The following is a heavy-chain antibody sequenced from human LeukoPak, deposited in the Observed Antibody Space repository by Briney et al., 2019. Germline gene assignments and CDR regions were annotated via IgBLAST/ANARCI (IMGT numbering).Heavy chain of an antibody. D-gene: IGHD3-22*01. CDR3: ARDSGGYSH. J-gene: IGHJ4*02. CDR2: IYNGGST. CDR1: GFTVSSNY. V-gene: IGHV3-53*01. Sequence: GESQKFSCAAAGFTVSSNYMCGVRQAPGKGLGLVSVIYNGGSTYYADSVKGRFTISTDNSKNTVYIQMNSLRSEDTAVYYCARDSGGYSHWGQGTLVTVSS.